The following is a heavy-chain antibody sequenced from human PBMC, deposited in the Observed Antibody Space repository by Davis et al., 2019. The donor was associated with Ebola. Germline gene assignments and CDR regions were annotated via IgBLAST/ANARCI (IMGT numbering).Heavy chain of an antibody. Sequence: SVTVSCMASVYTFTSYDINWVRQATGQGLEWMGLMNPNSGNTGYAQKFQGRVTMTRNTSISTAYMELSSLRSEDTAVYYCARFPDSNYDYYYYGMDVWGQGTTVTVSS. CDR3: ARFPDSNYDYYYYGMDV. J-gene: IGHJ6*02. CDR1: VYTFTSYD. CDR2: MNPNSGNT. V-gene: IGHV1-8*01. D-gene: IGHD4-11*01.